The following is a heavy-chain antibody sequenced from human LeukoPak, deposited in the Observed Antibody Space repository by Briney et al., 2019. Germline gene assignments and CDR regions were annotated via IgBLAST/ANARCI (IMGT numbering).Heavy chain of an antibody. Sequence: PGGSLRLPCAVSGFNFSDYYMAWIRQAPGKGLEWVSYISPTSTTIYYAGSVKVRFTISRDNTKNSLFLQMNRLRVEDTAVYYCARYGMTTRKGDYWGQGTLVTVSS. V-gene: IGHV3-11*04. CDR2: ISPTSTTI. CDR3: ARYGMTTRKGDY. CDR1: GFNFSDYY. D-gene: IGHD3-10*01. J-gene: IGHJ4*02.